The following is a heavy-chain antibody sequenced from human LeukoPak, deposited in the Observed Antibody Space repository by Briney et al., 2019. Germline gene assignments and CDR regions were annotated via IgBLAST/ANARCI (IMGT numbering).Heavy chain of an antibody. CDR3: VRDPYDSGWHPAFDI. V-gene: IGHV4-38-2*02. CDR1: GFSISSGYY. CDR2: IHYTGNT. D-gene: IGHD6-19*01. J-gene: IGHJ3*02. Sequence: SIVSPVSGFSISSGYYWGWIRQPPGKGLEWIGSIHYTGNTYYKTSLTSRLTKSVDTSKNQFSLRLTSVTAADTAVYYCVRDPYDSGWHPAFDIWGQGAMVTVSS.